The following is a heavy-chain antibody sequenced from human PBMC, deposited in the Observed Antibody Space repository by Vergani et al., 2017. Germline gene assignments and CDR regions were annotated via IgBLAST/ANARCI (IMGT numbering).Heavy chain of an antibody. J-gene: IGHJ4*02. CDR2: IYSGGST. CDR3: AREVAGTFDY. Sequence: EVQLLESGGGLVQPGGSLRLSCAASGFTFSSYAMSWVRQAPGKGLEWVSAIYSGGSTYYADSVKGRFTISRDNSKNTLYLQMNSLRAEDTAVYYCAREVAGTFDYWGQGTLVTVSS. V-gene: IGHV3-66*01. D-gene: IGHD6-19*01. CDR1: GFTFSSYA.